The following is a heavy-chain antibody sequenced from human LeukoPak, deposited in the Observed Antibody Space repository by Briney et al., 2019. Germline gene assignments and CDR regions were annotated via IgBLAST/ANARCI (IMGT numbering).Heavy chain of an antibody. D-gene: IGHD6-19*01. CDR3: ARGYSSGRDSDMDV. V-gene: IGHV1-2*02. J-gene: IGHJ6*02. CDR1: GYTFTGYY. Sequence: GASVKVSCKASGYTFTGYYMHWVRQAPGQGLEWMGWINPNRGGTNYAQKFQGRVTMTRDTSISTDYMELSRLRSDDTAVYYCARGYSSGRDSDMDVWGQGTTVTVPS. CDR2: INPNRGGT.